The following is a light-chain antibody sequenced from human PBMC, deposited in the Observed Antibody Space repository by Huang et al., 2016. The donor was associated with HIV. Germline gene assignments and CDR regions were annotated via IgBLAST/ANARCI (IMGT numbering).Light chain of an antibody. CDR1: QSVSRY. Sequence: EIVLTQSPATLSLSPGERATLSCRAIQSVSRYLAWYQHKPGQAPGLLIYDAANRATGIPAMFSGSGSGTDFTLTISSLEPEDFAVYYCQQRSNWPPYTFGQGTKLEIK. V-gene: IGKV3-11*01. J-gene: IGKJ2*01. CDR3: QQRSNWPPYT. CDR2: DAA.